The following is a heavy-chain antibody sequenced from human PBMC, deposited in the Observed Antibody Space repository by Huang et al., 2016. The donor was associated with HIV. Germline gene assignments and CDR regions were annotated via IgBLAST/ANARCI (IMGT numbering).Heavy chain of an antibody. CDR1: GDSVSSHY. D-gene: IGHD6-19*01. J-gene: IGHJ5*02. CDR3: VRDQGRLAVGGIDNWFDP. CDR2: VYDSGTP. Sequence: QVRLQESGPGLVKPSETLSLSCTVSGDSVSSHYWGWIRHPPGKGLAWIGTVYDSGTPKYNPRLKSGITISVDPSKNGFSLNITSVSAADTAMYFCVRDQGRLAVGGIDNWFDPWGQGALVTVSS. V-gene: IGHV4-59*02.